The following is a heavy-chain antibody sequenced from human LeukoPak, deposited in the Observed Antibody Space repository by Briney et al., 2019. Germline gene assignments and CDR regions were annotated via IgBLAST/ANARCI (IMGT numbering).Heavy chain of an antibody. CDR2: ISGSGDKT. V-gene: IGHV3-23*01. Sequence: GGSLRLSCAASGFTFSNFAMIWVRQAQGKGLEWVSAISGSGDKTHYADSVKGRFTISRDNSKSVLYMQLNNLRLEDTAVYYCGEGHWGRGTLVTVSS. CDR3: GEGH. J-gene: IGHJ4*02. CDR1: GFTFSNFA.